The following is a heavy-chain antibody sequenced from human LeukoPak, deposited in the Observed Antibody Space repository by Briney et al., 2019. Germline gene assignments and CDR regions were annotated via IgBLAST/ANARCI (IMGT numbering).Heavy chain of an antibody. V-gene: IGHV4-59*01. J-gene: IGHJ4*02. CDR3: ARGQKYRNGYTVTELGSGYFDY. CDR2: IYYSGRT. CDR1: GGSISSYY. Sequence: PSETLSLTCSASGGSISSYYWSWIRQPPGKGLEWIGYIYYSGRTNYNPSLKSRVTISVDTSKNQFSLTLSSVTAADTAVYYCARGQKYRNGYTVTELGSGYFDYWGQGTLVTVSS. D-gene: IGHD5-18*01.